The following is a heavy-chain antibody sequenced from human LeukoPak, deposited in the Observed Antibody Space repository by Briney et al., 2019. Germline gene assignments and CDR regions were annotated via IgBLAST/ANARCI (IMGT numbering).Heavy chain of an antibody. J-gene: IGHJ4*02. CDR2: INWYGGST. CDR3: ARTSEGSMVRGVIITGYFDY. CDR1: GFTFDDYG. D-gene: IGHD3-10*01. V-gene: IGHV3-20*04. Sequence: GSLRLSCAVSGFTFDDYGMSWVRQAPGQGLEWVCGINWYGGSTGYADAVKGRFTISRDNAKNSLYLQMNSLRAEDTALYYCARTSEGSMVRGVIITGYFDYWGQGTLVTVSS.